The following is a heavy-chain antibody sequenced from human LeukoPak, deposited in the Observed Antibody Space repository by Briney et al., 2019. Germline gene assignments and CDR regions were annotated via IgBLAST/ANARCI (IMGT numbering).Heavy chain of an antibody. CDR3: ARRGSSGIGGYYYGMDV. J-gene: IGHJ6*01. CDR1: GYSFTSYW. CDR2: IYPGDSDT. Sequence: GESLKISCKGSGYSFTSYWIGWVRQMPGKGLEWMGIIYPGDSDTRYSPSFQGQVTISADKSISTAYLQWSSLRASDTAMYYCARRGSSGIGGYYYGMDVWGQGTTVTVSS. D-gene: IGHD1-26*01. V-gene: IGHV5-51*01.